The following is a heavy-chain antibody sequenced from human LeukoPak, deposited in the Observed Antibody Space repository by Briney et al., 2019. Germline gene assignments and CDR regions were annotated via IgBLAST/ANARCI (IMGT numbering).Heavy chain of an antibody. D-gene: IGHD3-9*01. Sequence: PGGSLRLSCAASGFTFSSYGMHWVRQAPGKGLEWVAVISYDGSNKYYADSVKGRFTISRDNSKNTLYLQMNSLRAEDTAVYYCARDTYYDILTGYSPDDAFDIWGQGTMVTVSS. J-gene: IGHJ3*02. V-gene: IGHV3-30*19. CDR1: GFTFSSYG. CDR2: ISYDGSNK. CDR3: ARDTYYDILTGYSPDDAFDI.